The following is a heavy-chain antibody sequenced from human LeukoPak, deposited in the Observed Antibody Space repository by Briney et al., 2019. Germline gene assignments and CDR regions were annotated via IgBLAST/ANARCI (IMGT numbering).Heavy chain of an antibody. CDR1: GFTFSSYA. Sequence: GGSLRLSCAASGFTFSSYAMHWVRQAPGKGLEYVSAISSNGGRTYYANSVKGRFTISRDNSKNTLYLLMGSLRAEDMAVYYCASRYSGSYYGYYYYGMDVWGQGTTVTVSS. J-gene: IGHJ6*02. V-gene: IGHV3-64*01. CDR3: ASRYSGSYYGYYYYGMDV. D-gene: IGHD1-26*01. CDR2: ISSNGGRT.